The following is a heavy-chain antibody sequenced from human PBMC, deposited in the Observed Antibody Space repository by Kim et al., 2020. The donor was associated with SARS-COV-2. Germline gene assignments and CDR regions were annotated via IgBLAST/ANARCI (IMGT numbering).Heavy chain of an antibody. V-gene: IGHV4-39*01. Sequence: SETLSLTCTVSGGSISSSSYYWGWIRQPPGKGLEWIGSIYYSGSTYYNPSLKSRVTISVDTSKNQFSLKLSSVTAADTAVYYCARHGSVSIVLVVYAAYFDYWGQGALGSVSS. D-gene: IGHD2-8*02. CDR3: ARHGSVSIVLVVYAAYFDY. CDR2: IYYSGST. CDR1: GGSISSSSYY. J-gene: IGHJ4*02.